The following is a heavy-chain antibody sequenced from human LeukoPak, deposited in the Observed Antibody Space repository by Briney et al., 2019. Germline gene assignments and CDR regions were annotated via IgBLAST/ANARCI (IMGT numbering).Heavy chain of an antibody. Sequence: PGGSLRLSCAASGFTFSSYAMHWVRQAPGKGLEWVAVISYDGSNKYYADSVKGRFTISRDNSKNTLYLQMNSLRAEDTAVYYCARVQGTLIKYYFDNWGQGTLVTVSS. CDR2: ISYDGSNK. J-gene: IGHJ4*02. D-gene: IGHD2/OR15-2a*01. CDR3: ARVQGTLIKYYFDN. V-gene: IGHV3-30-3*01. CDR1: GFTFSSYA.